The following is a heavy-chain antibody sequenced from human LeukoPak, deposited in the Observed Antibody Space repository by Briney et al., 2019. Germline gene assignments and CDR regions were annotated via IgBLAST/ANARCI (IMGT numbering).Heavy chain of an antibody. CDR2: ISDSGHST. V-gene: IGHV3-23*01. J-gene: IGHJ4*02. CDR1: GFTFTNYD. CDR3: ATGEFYFDF. D-gene: IGHD3-16*01. Sequence: GGSLRLSCAASGFTFTNYDMSWVRQAPGKGLEWVSTISDSGHSTSYADSVKGRFTISRVNSKNTLYLQMNSLRAEDTALYYCATGEFYFDFWGQGTLVTVSS.